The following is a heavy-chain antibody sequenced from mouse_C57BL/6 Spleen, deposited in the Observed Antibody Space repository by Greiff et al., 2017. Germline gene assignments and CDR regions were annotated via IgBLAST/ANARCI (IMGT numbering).Heavy chain of an antibody. CDR1: GYAFSSYW. Sequence: QVQLQQSGAELVKPGASVKISCKASGYAFSSYWMNWVKQRPRKGLEWIGQIYPGDGDTNYNGKFKGKATLTADKSSSTAYMQLSSLTSEDSAVYFCARLADYYFDYWGQGTTLTVSS. J-gene: IGHJ2*01. CDR3: ARLADYYFDY. V-gene: IGHV1-80*01. CDR2: IYPGDGDT.